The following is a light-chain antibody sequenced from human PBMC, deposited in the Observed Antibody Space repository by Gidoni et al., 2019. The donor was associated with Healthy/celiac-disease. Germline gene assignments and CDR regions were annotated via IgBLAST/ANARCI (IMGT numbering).Light chain of an antibody. CDR1: SSNIGSNY. J-gene: IGLJ1*01. CDR3: AAWDDSLSGFYV. CDR2: SNN. Sequence: QSVLTQPPSASGTPGQRVPISCSGSSSNIGSNYVYWYQQLPGTAPKLLIYSNNQRPSGVPDRFSGSKSGTSASLAISGLRSEDEADDYCAAWDDSLSGFYVFGTGTKVTVL. V-gene: IGLV1-47*02.